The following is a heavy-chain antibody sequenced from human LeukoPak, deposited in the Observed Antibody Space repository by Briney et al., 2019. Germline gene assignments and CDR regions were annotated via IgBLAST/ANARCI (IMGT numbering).Heavy chain of an antibody. CDR1: GYTFTGYY. Sequence: ASVKVSCKASGYTFTGYYMHWVRQAPGQGLEWMGWINPNSGGTNYAQKFQGRVTMTRDTSISTAYMELRSLRSDDTAVYYCARDRVLLWFGELFPVVGTFDYWGQGTLVTVSS. CDR2: INPNSGGT. CDR3: ARDRVLLWFGELFPVVGTFDY. J-gene: IGHJ4*02. D-gene: IGHD3-10*01. V-gene: IGHV1-2*02.